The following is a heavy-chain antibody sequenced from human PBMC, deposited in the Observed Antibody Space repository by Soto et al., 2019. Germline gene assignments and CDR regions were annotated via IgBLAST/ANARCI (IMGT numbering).Heavy chain of an antibody. CDR3: AISQDRGGRTTFIY. V-gene: IGHV3-9*01. Sequence: AGGSLRLSCAVSGFTFDDNAMHWVRQAPEKGLEWVSGINWKSDIGYADSVKGRFTISRDNAESSLYLQMNSLRAEDTALYYCAISQDRGGRTTFIYWGQGTQVTVSS. J-gene: IGHJ4*02. CDR2: INWKSDI. D-gene: IGHD3-16*01. CDR1: GFTFDDNA.